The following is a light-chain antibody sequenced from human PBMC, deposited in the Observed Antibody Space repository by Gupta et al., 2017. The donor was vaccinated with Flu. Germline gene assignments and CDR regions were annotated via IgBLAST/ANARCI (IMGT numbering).Light chain of an antibody. CDR1: RPNTASDY. Sequence: TVSCSATRPNTASDYVNWYRHLPGPAPKLLLFRNDKRPSRVPARFSGSSSGTSASLAIILLRSEDEADYYCDSGHDSLSLNQWVFGGGTKLAVL. CDR2: RND. J-gene: IGLJ3*02. V-gene: IGLV1-47*01. CDR3: DSGHDSLSLNQWV.